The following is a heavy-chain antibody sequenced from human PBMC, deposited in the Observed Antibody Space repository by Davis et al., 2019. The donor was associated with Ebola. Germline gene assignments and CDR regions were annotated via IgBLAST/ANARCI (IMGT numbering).Heavy chain of an antibody. J-gene: IGHJ4*02. D-gene: IGHD4-17*01. V-gene: IGHV5-51*01. CDR2: IYTGDSDT. CDR1: GNSFTGHW. Sequence: GESLKISCKDSGNSFTGHWIGWVRQMPGKGLEWMGIIYTGDSDTRYSPSFRGQVTISADKSIKTAFLQWSSLKASDTAMYYCARESTVPTTAPDYWGQGTLVTVSS. CDR3: ARESTVPTTAPDY.